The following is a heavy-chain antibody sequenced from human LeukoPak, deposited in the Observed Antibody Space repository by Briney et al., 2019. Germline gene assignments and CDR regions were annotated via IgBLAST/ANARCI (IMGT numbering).Heavy chain of an antibody. J-gene: IGHJ4*02. CDR1: GYTLTSYY. CDR3: ARSEIRYDILTGYYAMPSDY. CDR2: INPSGGST. D-gene: IGHD3-9*01. V-gene: IGHV1-46*01. Sequence: ASVKVSCKASGYTLTSYYMHWVRQAPGQGLEWMGIINPSGGSTSYAQKFQGRVTMTRDTSTSTVYMELSSLRSEDTAVYYCARSEIRYDILTGYYAMPSDYWGQGTLVTVSS.